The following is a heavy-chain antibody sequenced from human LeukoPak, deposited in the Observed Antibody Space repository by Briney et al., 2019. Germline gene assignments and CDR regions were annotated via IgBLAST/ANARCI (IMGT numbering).Heavy chain of an antibody. CDR2: IIPIFGTA. CDR3: ARGWTVTTDYYYYYMDV. CDR1: GGTFSSYA. D-gene: IGHD4-17*01. J-gene: IGHJ6*03. V-gene: IGHV1-69*05. Sequence: SVKVSCEASGGTFSSYAISWVRQAPGQGLEWMGGIIPIFGTANYAQKFQGRVTITTDESTSTAYMELSSLRSEDTAVYYCARGWTVTTDYYYYYMDVWGKGTTVTVSS.